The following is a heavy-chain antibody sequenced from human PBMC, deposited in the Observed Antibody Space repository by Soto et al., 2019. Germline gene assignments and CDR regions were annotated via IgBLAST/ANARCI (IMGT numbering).Heavy chain of an antibody. CDR2: MTGSGGDI. V-gene: IGHV3-23*01. D-gene: IGHD5-12*01. CDR1: GFSFSRYA. J-gene: IGHJ4*02. Sequence: GGSLRLSCTASGFSFSRYAMMWVRQAPGKGQEWVAGMTGSGGDIRYADSVKGRFTISKDNSKNTLYLQMNSLRAEDTAIYYCAKDAVYNDGLWLVANWGQGTLVTVSS. CDR3: AKDAVYNDGLWLVAN.